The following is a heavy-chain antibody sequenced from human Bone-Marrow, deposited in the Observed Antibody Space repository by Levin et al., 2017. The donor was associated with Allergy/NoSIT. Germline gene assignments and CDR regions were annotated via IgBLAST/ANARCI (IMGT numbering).Heavy chain of an antibody. CDR1: GYSFISYW. Sequence: GESLKISCQGSGYSFISYWIGWVRQMPGKGLEWMGMIYPGDSDTRYSPSFQGQVTISADRSISTAYLQWSSLKASDTAMYYCARRDTRYWYFDLWGRGTLVTVSS. J-gene: IGHJ2*01. V-gene: IGHV5-51*01. CDR2: IYPGDSDT. D-gene: IGHD5-18*01. CDR3: ARRDTRYWYFDL.